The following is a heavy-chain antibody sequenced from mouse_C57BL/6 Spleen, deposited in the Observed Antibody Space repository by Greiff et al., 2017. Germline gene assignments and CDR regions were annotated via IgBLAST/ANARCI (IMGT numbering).Heavy chain of an antibody. V-gene: IGHV1-76*01. D-gene: IGHD1-1*01. J-gene: IGHJ1*03. CDR3: AHHYYGSSYWYFDV. CDR1: GYTFTDYY. Sequence: QVQLQQSGAELVRPGASVKLSCKASGYTFTDYYINWVKQRPGQGLEWIARIYPGSGNTYYNEKFKGKATLTAEKSSSTAYMQLSSLTSEDSAVYFCAHHYYGSSYWYFDVWGTGTTVTVSS. CDR2: IYPGSGNT.